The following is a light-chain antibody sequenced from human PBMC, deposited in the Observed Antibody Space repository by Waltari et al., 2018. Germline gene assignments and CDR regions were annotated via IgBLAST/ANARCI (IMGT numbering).Light chain of an antibody. V-gene: IGKV3-20*01. CDR2: GAS. CDR3: QTYGSWDT. CDR1: QIVTSSY. J-gene: IGKJ2*01. Sequence: EIVLTQSPGTLSLSLGERATLSCRASQIVTSSYLAWYQQKPGQAPRLLIYGASSRATGIPDRFSGSGSGADFTLTISRLEPEDFAVYYCQTYGSWDTFGQGTKLEI.